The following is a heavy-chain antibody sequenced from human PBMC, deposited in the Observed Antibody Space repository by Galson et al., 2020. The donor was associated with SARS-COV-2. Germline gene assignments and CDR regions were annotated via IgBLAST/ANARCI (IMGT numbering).Heavy chain of an antibody. V-gene: IGHV3-15*01. CDR2: IKSKTDGEIT. Sequence: ESLKIPRAASGFTLSNAWLYLVRQAPGKGPGWVGRIKSKTDGEITEYAAHVKGRFSLTRDDSKNTMYQQMNSLKTEDTAVYYCTTNRWKARTYIDYWGQGALVTVSS. J-gene: IGHJ4*02. CDR3: TTNRWKARTYIDY. D-gene: IGHD1-1*01. CDR1: GFTLSNAW.